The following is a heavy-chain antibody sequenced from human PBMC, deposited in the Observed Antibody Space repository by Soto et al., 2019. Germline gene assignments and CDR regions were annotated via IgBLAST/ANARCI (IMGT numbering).Heavy chain of an antibody. D-gene: IGHD2-2*01. J-gene: IGHJ6*03. CDR2: ISSSSSTI. Sequence: EVQLVESGGGLVQPGGSLRLSCAASGFTFSSYSMNWVRQAPGKGLEWVSYISSSSSTIYYADSVKGRFTISRANAKNSLYQQVNRMRAEETAVYYCARPLGNCSSTSCQADYYSAVCGKGTKVTVPS. CDR3: ARPLGNCSSTSCQADYYSAV. CDR1: GFTFSSYS. V-gene: IGHV3-48*01.